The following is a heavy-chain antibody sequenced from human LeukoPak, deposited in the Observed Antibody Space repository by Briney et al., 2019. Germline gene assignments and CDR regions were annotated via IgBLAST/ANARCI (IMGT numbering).Heavy chain of an antibody. D-gene: IGHD6-13*01. CDR1: GFTFSRYC. CDR2: MKYEGSEK. J-gene: IGHJ4*02. CDR3: ARDIEAAGLFLDY. Sequence: PGGPLRLSCAASGFTFSRYCMSWVRQAPGEGVEWVANMKYEGSEKYYVDSVKGRFTISRDDAKNSLYLQMNSLRAEDTAVYYCARDIEAAGLFLDYWGQGTLVTVSS. V-gene: IGHV3-7*01.